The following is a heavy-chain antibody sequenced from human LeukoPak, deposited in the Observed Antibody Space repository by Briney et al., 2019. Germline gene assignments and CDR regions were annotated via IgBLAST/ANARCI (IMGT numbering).Heavy chain of an antibody. V-gene: IGHV4-34*01. D-gene: IGHD3-10*01. Sequence: SETLSLTCAVYGGSFSGYYWSWVRQPPGKGVEGIGEINHSGSNNYNPSLKSRLTISVDTSKNQFSLKLSSVTAADTAVYYCARDPRGSGSYYNPPFDYWGQGTLVTVSS. CDR2: INHSGSN. J-gene: IGHJ4*02. CDR1: GGSFSGYY. CDR3: ARDPRGSGSYYNPPFDY.